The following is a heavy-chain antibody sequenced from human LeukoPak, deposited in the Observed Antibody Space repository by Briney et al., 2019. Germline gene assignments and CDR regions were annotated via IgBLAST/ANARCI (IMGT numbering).Heavy chain of an antibody. CDR1: GGSITSGAYY. D-gene: IGHD3-22*01. J-gene: IGHJ4*02. Sequence: SETLSLTCTVSGGSITSGAYYWGWIRQPPGKGLEWIGSINYSGSTYSNPSLKSRVTISVDTSKNQFSLKLISVTAADTAVYYCARNRRSYDSSGYQNYLAYWGQGTLVIVSS. CDR2: INYSGST. CDR3: ARNRRSYDSSGYQNYLAY. V-gene: IGHV4-39*01.